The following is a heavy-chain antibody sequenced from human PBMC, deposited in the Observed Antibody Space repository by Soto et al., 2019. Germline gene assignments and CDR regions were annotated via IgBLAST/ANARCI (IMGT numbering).Heavy chain of an antibody. J-gene: IGHJ6*02. Sequence: SQTLSLTCAISGDSVSSNSAAWNWIRQSPSRGLEWLGRTYYRSKWYNDYAVSVKSRITINPDTSKNQFSLQLSSVTPEDTAVYYCARGGTGTTSNYYYYYGMDVWGQGTTVTVSS. D-gene: IGHD1-1*01. V-gene: IGHV6-1*01. CDR2: TYYRSKWYN. CDR1: GDSVSSNSAA. CDR3: ARGGTGTTSNYYYYYGMDV.